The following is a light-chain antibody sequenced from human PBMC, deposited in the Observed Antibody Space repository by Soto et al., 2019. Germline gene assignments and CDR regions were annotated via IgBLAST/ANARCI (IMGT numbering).Light chain of an antibody. V-gene: IGKV3-11*01. Sequence: EIVLTQSPATLSLSPGERAALSCRAGQSFTTYLAWYQQKPGQAPRLLIYDASNRATGIPARFSGSGSGTDFTLTISSLEPEDFAVYYCQQRSNWPKTFGQGTKVDIK. CDR1: QSFTTY. J-gene: IGKJ1*01. CDR2: DAS. CDR3: QQRSNWPKT.